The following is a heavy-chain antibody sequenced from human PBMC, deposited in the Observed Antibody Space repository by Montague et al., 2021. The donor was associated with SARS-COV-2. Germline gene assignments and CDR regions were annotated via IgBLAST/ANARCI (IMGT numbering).Heavy chain of an antibody. CDR3: TRDQLGIRY. D-gene: IGHD3-16*01. Sequence: SETLSLTCTVSGGSIRNSGYYWAWFRQPLGKGLEWIGYIYYDGRTAYNPSLKSRVTISKDTSKNQFFLKVTSVTAADTAVYYCTRDQLGIRYWGQGMLVTVSS. V-gene: IGHV4-61*08. CDR1: GGSIRNSGYY. CDR2: IYYDGRT. J-gene: IGHJ4*02.